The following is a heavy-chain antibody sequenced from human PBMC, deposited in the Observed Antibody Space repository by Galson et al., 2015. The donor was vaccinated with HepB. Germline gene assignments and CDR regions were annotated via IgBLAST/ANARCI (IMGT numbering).Heavy chain of an antibody. V-gene: IGHV3-30*18. Sequence: SLRLSCAASGFTFSSYGMHWVRQAPGKGLEWVAVISYDGSNKYYADSVKGRFAISRDNSKNTLYLQMNSLRAEDTAVYYCAKNPRFRSHGDYCDYWGQGTLVTVSS. J-gene: IGHJ4*02. CDR3: AKNPRFRSHGDYCDY. CDR2: ISYDGSNK. CDR1: GFTFSSYG. D-gene: IGHD4-17*01.